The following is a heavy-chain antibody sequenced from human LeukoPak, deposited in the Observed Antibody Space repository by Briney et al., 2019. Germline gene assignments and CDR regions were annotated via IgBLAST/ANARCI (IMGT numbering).Heavy chain of an antibody. CDR2: ISYDGSNK. D-gene: IGHD1-26*01. J-gene: IGHJ4*02. CDR3: ARVDRITTSYFDY. V-gene: IGHV3-30*04. CDR1: GFTFSSYA. Sequence: GRSLRLSCAASGFTFSSYAMHWVRQAPGKGLEWVAVISYDGSNKYYADSVKGRFTISRDNSKNTLYLQMNSLRAEDTAVYYCARVDRITTSYFDYWGQGTLVTVSS.